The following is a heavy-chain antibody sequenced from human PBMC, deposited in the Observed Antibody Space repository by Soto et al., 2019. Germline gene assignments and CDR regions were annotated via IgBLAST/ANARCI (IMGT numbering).Heavy chain of an antibody. CDR3: AKEGAAGFGDYDY. Sequence: QVQLVESGGGVVQPGRSLRLSCAASGFTFSSYGMHWVRQAPGKGLEWVAVISYDGSNKYYADSVKGRFTISRDNSKNTLYLQMNSLRAEDTAVYYCAKEGAAGFGDYDYWGQGTLVTVSS. D-gene: IGHD6-13*01. CDR2: ISYDGSNK. J-gene: IGHJ4*02. CDR1: GFTFSSYG. V-gene: IGHV3-30*18.